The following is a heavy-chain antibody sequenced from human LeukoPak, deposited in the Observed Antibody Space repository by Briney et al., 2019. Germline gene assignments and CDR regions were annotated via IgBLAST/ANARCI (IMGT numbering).Heavy chain of an antibody. J-gene: IGHJ4*02. Sequence: GASVKVSCKASGYTFTGYYMHWVRQAPGQGLEWMGWINPNSGGTNYAQKFQGRVTMTRDTSISTAYMELSRLRSDDTAVYYCARADSSGYYYAQTTWGQGTLVTVSS. CDR2: INPNSGGT. D-gene: IGHD3-22*01. CDR1: GYTFTGYY. V-gene: IGHV1-2*02. CDR3: ARADSSGYYYAQTT.